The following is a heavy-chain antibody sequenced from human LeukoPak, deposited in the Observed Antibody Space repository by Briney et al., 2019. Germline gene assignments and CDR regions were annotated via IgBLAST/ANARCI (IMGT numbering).Heavy chain of an antibody. Sequence: SETLSLTCAVSGGSISSNNWWSWVRQPPGKGLEWIGEIYHSGSTNYNPSLKSRVTVSVDKSKNQFSLELTSVTAADTAVYYWARYGSRSYIAYWGQGTLVTVSS. V-gene: IGHV4-4*02. J-gene: IGHJ4*02. D-gene: IGHD3-10*01. CDR3: ARYGSRSYIAY. CDR2: IYHSGST. CDR1: GGSISSNNW.